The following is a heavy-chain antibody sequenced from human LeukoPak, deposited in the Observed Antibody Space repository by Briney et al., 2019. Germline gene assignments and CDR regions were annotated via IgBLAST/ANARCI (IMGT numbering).Heavy chain of an antibody. CDR1: GGSISSYY. J-gene: IGHJ4*02. V-gene: IGHV4-59*08. CDR2: IYYSGST. Sequence: PSETLSLTCTVSGGSISSYYWSWIRQPPGKGLEWIGYIYYSGSTNYNPSLKGRVTISVDTSKNQFSLKLSSVTAADTAVYYCARLQSEVTFGGVIAQTIDYWGQGTLVTVSS. D-gene: IGHD3-16*02. CDR3: ARLQSEVTFGGVIAQTIDY.